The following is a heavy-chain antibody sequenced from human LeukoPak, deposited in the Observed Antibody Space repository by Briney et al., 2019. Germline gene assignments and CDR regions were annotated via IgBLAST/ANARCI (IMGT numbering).Heavy chain of an antibody. Sequence: SETLSLTCTVSGGSISSGGYYWSWIRQHPEKGLEWIGYIYYSGSTYYNPSLKSRVTISVDTSKNQFSLKLSSVTAADTAVYYCARYGDYDSYYYGMDVWGQGTTVTVSS. V-gene: IGHV4-31*03. CDR1: GGSISSGGYY. CDR2: IYYSGST. CDR3: ARYGDYDSYYYGMDV. D-gene: IGHD4-17*01. J-gene: IGHJ6*02.